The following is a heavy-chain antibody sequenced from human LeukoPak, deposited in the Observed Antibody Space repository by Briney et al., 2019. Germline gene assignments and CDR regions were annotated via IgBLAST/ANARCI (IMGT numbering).Heavy chain of an antibody. CDR2: IYYSGST. J-gene: IGHJ4*02. CDR1: GDFISTSSYY. V-gene: IGHV4-39*01. Sequence: KPSETLSLTCTVSGDFISTSSYYWGWIRQPPGKGLEWLGSIYYSGSTYYNPSLKSRVTISVDTSKNQFSLNLYSVTAADTAVFYCARSYYYDYRQIDYWGKGTLVTVSS. CDR3: ARSYYYDYRQIDY. D-gene: IGHD3-22*01.